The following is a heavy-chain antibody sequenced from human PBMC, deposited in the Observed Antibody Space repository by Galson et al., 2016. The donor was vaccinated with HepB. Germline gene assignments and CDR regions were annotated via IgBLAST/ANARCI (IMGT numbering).Heavy chain of an antibody. Sequence: SLRLSCAASAFIFRNYWMTWVRQAPGKGLEWVANIDKDGSETYYGDSVKGRFTISRDNAKDLLYLQMNSLRAEDLTVDYCPPAHSGWSRVDYWGQGTLGTVSS. J-gene: IGHJ4*02. D-gene: IGHD6-19*01. V-gene: IGHV3-7*05. CDR3: PPAHSGWSRVDY. CDR1: AFIFRNYW. CDR2: IDKDGSET.